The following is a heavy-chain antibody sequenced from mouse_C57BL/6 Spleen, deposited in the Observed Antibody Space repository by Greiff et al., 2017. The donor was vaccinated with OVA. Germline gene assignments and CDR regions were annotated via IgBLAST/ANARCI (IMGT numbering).Heavy chain of an antibody. J-gene: IGHJ4*01. CDR1: GYTFTSSG. D-gene: IGHD1-1*01. V-gene: IGHV1-81*01. CDR2: IYPRSGNT. CDR3: ARDYYGSSWTYYAMDY. Sequence: QVQLKQSGAELARPGASVKLSCKASGYTFTSSGISWVKQRTGQGLEWIGEIYPRSGNTYYNEKFKGKATLTADKSSSTAYMELRSLTSEDSAVYFCARDYYGSSWTYYAMDYWGQGTSVTVSS.